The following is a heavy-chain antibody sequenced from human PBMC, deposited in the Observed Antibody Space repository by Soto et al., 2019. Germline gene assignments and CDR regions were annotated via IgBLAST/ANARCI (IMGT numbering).Heavy chain of an antibody. CDR2: ISGSGGST. V-gene: IGHV3-23*01. Sequence: PGGSLRLSCAASGFTFSSYAMSWVRQAPGKGLEWVSAISGSGGSTYYADSVKGRFTISRADSKNTLYLQMNSLRAEDTAVYYCAKVLGYCTNGVCYGYYYYGMDVWGQGTTVTVSS. CDR1: GFTFSSYA. D-gene: IGHD2-8*01. CDR3: AKVLGYCTNGVCYGYYYYGMDV. J-gene: IGHJ6*02.